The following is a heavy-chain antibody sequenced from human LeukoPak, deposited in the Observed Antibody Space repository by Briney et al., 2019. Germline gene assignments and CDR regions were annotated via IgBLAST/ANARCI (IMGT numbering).Heavy chain of an antibody. D-gene: IGHD3-16*01. CDR3: ARGGGYYYYGMDV. CDR2: IYTSGST. J-gene: IGHJ6*02. CDR1: GGSISSGSYY. V-gene: IGHV4-61*02. Sequence: SETLSLTCTVSGGSISSGSYYWSWIRQPAGKGLEWIGRIYTSGSTNYNPSLKSRVTTSVDTSKNQFSLKLSSVTAADTAVYYCARGGGYYYYGMDVWGQGTTVTVSS.